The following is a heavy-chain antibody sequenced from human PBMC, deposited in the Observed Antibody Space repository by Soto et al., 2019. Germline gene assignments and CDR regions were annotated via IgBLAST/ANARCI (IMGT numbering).Heavy chain of an antibody. D-gene: IGHD3-9*01. V-gene: IGHV3-43*01. J-gene: IGHJ4*02. CDR2: ISWDGGRT. CDR3: ARDTYDILTGQERYFDY. CDR1: GFSFEDYT. Sequence: GGSLRLSCAASGFSFEDYTMHWVRHGPGKGPEWISLISWDGGRTLYSDSVKGRFIISRDNSKNSLYLQMNSLTTEDTALYYCARDTYDILTGQERYFDYWGQGILVTVSS.